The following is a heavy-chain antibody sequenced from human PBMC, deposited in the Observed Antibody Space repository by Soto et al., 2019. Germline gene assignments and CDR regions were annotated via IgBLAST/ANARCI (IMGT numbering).Heavy chain of an antibody. CDR1: GGSISSGGYY. CDR3: ARVRARDERGYWFDP. V-gene: IGHV4-31*03. CDR2: IYHSGST. Sequence: QVQLQESGPGLVKPSQTLSLTCTVSGGSISSGGYYWSWIRQHPGKGLEWIGYIYHSGSTYYNPSLKGGVTLSVYTSKNQFSLKLSSVTAEDTAVYSWARVRARDERGYWFDPWGQGTLVTVSS. D-gene: IGHD1-1*01. J-gene: IGHJ5*02.